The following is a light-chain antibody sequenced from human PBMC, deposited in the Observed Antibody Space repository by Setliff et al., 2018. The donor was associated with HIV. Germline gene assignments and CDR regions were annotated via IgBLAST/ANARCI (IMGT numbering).Light chain of an antibody. J-gene: IGLJ1*01. V-gene: IGLV2-14*03. CDR3: CSYTSSLTDV. CDR2: DVS. Sequence: QSVLTQPASVSGSPGQSITISCSGSSSDVGSYNFVSWYQQHPGKAPQVIIYDVSRRPSGVSSRFSGSKSGNTASLTISGLQAEDQADYYCCSYTSSLTDVCGTGTKVTVL. CDR1: SSDVGSYNF.